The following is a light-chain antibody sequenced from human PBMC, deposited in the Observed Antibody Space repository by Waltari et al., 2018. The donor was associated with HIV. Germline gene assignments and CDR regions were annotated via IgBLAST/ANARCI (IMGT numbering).Light chain of an antibody. V-gene: IGKV4-1*01. CDR3: QQYYSVPLT. Sequence: DIVMTQSSDSLAVSLGERATIDCKSSQSVLYNSNNKNYLAWYQHKPGQSPNLLIYWASTRESGVPDRFSGSGSGTDFTLTISSLQAEDVAVYYCQQYYSVPLTFGGGTKVEIK. J-gene: IGKJ4*01. CDR1: QSVLYNSNNKNY. CDR2: WAS.